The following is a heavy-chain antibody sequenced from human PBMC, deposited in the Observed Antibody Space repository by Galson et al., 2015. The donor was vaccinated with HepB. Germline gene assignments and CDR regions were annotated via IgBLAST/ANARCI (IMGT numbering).Heavy chain of an antibody. D-gene: IGHD3-10*01. V-gene: IGHV3-23*01. Sequence: SLRLSCAASGFTFSNYAMSWVRQAPGKGLEWVSAIRGDGVGLYYSDSVTGRFSISRDNSKNTLYLQLSGLRAEDTATYYCAKHQFDFRGVADAFHVWGLGTLVTVFS. CDR3: AKHQFDFRGVADAFHV. CDR1: GFTFSNYA. J-gene: IGHJ3*01. CDR2: IRGDGVGL.